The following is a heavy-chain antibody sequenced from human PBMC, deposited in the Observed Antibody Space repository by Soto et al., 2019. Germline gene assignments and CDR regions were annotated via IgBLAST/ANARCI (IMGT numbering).Heavy chain of an antibody. J-gene: IGHJ4*02. CDR2: IYYDGSNK. CDR3: ARVGGTVTSDY. Sequence: QMQLVESGGGVVQPGGSLRLSCAASGFTFGAYGMHWVRQAPGKGLEWVAMIYYDGSNKYYADSMKGRFTISRDNSKNTLFLQMNSLSAEDTAVYYCARVGGTVTSDYWGQGTLVNVSS. V-gene: IGHV3-33*01. CDR1: GFTFGAYG. D-gene: IGHD4-17*01.